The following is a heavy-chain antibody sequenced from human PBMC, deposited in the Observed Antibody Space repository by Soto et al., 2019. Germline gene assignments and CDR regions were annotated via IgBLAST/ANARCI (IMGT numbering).Heavy chain of an antibody. CDR1: GYTFTGYA. Sequence: ASVKVSCKASGYTFTGYAMHWVRQAPGQRLEWMGWINAGNGNTKYSQKFQGRVTITRDTSASTAYMELSSLRSEDTAVYYCASDFWSGYPYYYYYGMDVWGQGTTVTVSS. CDR2: INAGNGNT. D-gene: IGHD3-3*01. J-gene: IGHJ6*02. V-gene: IGHV1-3*01. CDR3: ASDFWSGYPYYYYYGMDV.